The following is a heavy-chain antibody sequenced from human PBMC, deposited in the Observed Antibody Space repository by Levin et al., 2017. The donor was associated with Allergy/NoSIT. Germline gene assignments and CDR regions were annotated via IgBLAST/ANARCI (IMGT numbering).Heavy chain of an antibody. J-gene: IGHJ4*02. Sequence: PSQTLSLTCTVSGGSISSYYWSWIRQPAGKGLEWIGRIYTSGSTNYNPSLKSRVTMSVDTSKNQFSLKLSSVTAADTAVYYCAREHIVVVTAIQRVLSYFDYWGQGTLVTVSS. CDR3: AREHIVVVTAIQRVLSYFDY. V-gene: IGHV4-4*07. CDR1: GGSISSYY. D-gene: IGHD2-21*02. CDR2: IYTSGST.